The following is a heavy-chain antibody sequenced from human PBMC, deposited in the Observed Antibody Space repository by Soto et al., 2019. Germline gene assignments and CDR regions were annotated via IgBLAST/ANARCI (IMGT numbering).Heavy chain of an antibody. D-gene: IGHD6-13*01. CDR3: ARSNGIAAAGRFAFDI. CDR2: IGTAGDT. Sequence: GGSLRLSCAASGFTFSSYDMHWVRQATGKGLEWVSAIGTAGDTYYPGSVKGRFTISRENAKNSLYLQMNSLRAGDTAVYYCARSNGIAAAGRFAFDIWGQGTMVTVSS. V-gene: IGHV3-13*01. J-gene: IGHJ3*02. CDR1: GFTFSSYD.